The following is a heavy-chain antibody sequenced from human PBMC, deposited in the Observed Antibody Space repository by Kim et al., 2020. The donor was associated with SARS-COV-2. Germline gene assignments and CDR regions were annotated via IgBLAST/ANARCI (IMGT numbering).Heavy chain of an antibody. Sequence: NPALKGRVTMSVDTSKNQFSLKLSSVTAADTAVYYCARQRGYSSGNSFDSWGQGTLVTVSS. D-gene: IGHD6-19*01. CDR3: ARQRGYSSGNSFDS. J-gene: IGHJ4*02. V-gene: IGHV4-34*01.